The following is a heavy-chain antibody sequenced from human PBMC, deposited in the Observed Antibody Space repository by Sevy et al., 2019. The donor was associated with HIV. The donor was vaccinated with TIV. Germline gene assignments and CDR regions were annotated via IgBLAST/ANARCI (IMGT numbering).Heavy chain of an antibody. J-gene: IGHJ6*02. D-gene: IGHD3-3*01. CDR3: AKDRGDDFWSGYKQGMDV. Sequence: GGSLRLSCAASGFTFSSYAMNWVRQAPGKGLEWVSAISASGGSTYSADSVKGRFTISRDHSKNTLYLQMNSLRAEDTAVYYCAKDRGDDFWSGYKQGMDVWGQGTTGTVSS. V-gene: IGHV3-23*01. CDR1: GFTFSSYA. CDR2: ISASGGST.